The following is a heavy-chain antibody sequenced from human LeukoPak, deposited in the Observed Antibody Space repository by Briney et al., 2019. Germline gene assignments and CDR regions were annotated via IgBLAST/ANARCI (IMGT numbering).Heavy chain of an antibody. Sequence: GGSLRLSCTASGFTFSSSAITWVRQAPGKGLEWVSGISGSGSGTYYADFVKGRFTISRDNSKNTMYLEMNNLRVDDTGVYYCARASWISNADAVWWGQGTVVTVSS. D-gene: IGHD1-1*01. CDR2: ISGSGSGT. V-gene: IGHV3-23*01. J-gene: IGHJ4*02. CDR1: GFTFSSSA. CDR3: ARASWISNADAVW.